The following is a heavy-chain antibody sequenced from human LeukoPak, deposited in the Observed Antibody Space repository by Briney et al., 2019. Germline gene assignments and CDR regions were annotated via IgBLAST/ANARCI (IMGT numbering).Heavy chain of an antibody. J-gene: IGHJ3*02. V-gene: IGHV1-2*02. D-gene: IGHD1-26*01. Sequence: ASVKVSCKASGYTFTGYYMHWVRQAPGQGLEWMGWINPNSGGTNYAQKFQGRVTMTRDTSISTAYMELSRLRSDDTAVYYCARHAVGATNAFDIWGQGTMVTVSS. CDR2: INPNSGGT. CDR3: ARHAVGATNAFDI. CDR1: GYTFTGYY.